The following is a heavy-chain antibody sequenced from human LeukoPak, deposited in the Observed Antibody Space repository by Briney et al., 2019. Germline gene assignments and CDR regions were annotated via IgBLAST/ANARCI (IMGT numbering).Heavy chain of an antibody. D-gene: IGHD2-2*01. V-gene: IGHV1-18*01. CDR2: ISAYNGNT. CDR1: GYTFTSYG. Sequence: ASVKVSCKASGYTFTSYGISWVRQAPGQGLEWMGWISAYNGNTNYAQKLQGRVTMTTDTSTSTAYMELRSLRSDDTAVYYCARDEPDIVVVPAAADYYYYMEVWGKGTTVTVSS. J-gene: IGHJ6*03. CDR3: ARDEPDIVVVPAAADYYYYMEV.